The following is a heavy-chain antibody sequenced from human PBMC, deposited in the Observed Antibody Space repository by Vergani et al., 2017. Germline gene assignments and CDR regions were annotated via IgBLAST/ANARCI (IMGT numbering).Heavy chain of an antibody. CDR1: GYSISSGYY. V-gene: IGHV4-38-2*02. J-gene: IGHJ4*02. CDR3: SRGHYDFWSGYHSYYFDY. CDR2: IYHSGST. D-gene: IGHD3-3*01. Sequence: QVQLQESGPGLVKPSETLSLTCTVSGYSISSGYYWGWIRQPPGKGLEWIGSIYHSGSTYYNPSLKSRVTISVDASKNQFSLKLRSVTAADTAVYYCSRGHYDFWSGYHSYYFDYWGQGTLVTVSS.